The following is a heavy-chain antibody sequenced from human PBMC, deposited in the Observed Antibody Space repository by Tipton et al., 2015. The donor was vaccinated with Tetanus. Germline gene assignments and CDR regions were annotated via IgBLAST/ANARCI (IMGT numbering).Heavy chain of an antibody. CDR2: TYYRSKWYN. V-gene: IGHV6-1*01. CDR1: GDSVSSNSAA. Sequence: GLVKPSQTLSLTCAISGDSVSSNSAAWNWIRQSPSRGLEWLGRTYYRSKWYNDYAVSVKSRITINPATSKNQFSLQLNSVTTEDTAVYYCARALSGIAVAGTIPFRFGWFDPWGQGTLVTVSS. D-gene: IGHD6-19*01. J-gene: IGHJ5*02. CDR3: ARALSGIAVAGTIPFRFGWFDP.